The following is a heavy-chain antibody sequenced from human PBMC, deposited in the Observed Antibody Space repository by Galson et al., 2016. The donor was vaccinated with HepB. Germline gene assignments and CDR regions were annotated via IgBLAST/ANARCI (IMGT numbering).Heavy chain of an antibody. J-gene: IGHJ4*02. D-gene: IGHD1/OR15-1a*01. CDR2: SYPGDSET. V-gene: IGHV5-51*01. CDR1: GFTFSDYA. CDR3: VRNSDYFDN. Sequence: SLRLSSAASGFTFSDYAMHWVRRAPGKGLEWVANSYPGDSETRYSPSFQGQVTVSADKSIHTAYLQWNTLRTSDTAIYFCVRNSDYFDNWGQGTLVTVSA.